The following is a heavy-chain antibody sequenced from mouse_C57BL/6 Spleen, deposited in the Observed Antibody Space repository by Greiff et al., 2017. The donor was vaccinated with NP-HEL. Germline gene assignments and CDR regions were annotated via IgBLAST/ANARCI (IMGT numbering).Heavy chain of an antibody. CDR3: ARFTTVGYFDV. CDR2: IDPSDSYT. Sequence: VQLQQPGAELVKPGASVKLTCKASGYTFTSYWMQWVKQRPGQGLEWIGEIDPSDSYTNYNQKFKGKATLTVDTSSSTAYMQLSSLTSEDSAVYYCARFTTVGYFDVWGTGTTVTVSS. D-gene: IGHD1-1*01. CDR1: GYTFTSYW. J-gene: IGHJ1*03. V-gene: IGHV1-50*01.